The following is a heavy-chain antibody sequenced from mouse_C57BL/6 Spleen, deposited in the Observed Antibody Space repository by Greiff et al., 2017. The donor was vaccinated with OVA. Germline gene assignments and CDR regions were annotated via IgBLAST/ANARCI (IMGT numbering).Heavy chain of an antibody. V-gene: IGHV1-7*01. CDR2: INPSSGYT. D-gene: IGHD4-1*01. J-gene: IGHJ2*01. Sequence: VKLMESGAELAKPGASVKLSCKASGYTFTSYWMHWVKQRPGQGLEWIGYINPSSGYTTYNQKFKDKATLTADKSSSTAYMQLSSLTYGDAAVYYCARDILGEDYWGQGTTLTVSS. CDR1: GYTFTSYW. CDR3: ARDILGEDY.